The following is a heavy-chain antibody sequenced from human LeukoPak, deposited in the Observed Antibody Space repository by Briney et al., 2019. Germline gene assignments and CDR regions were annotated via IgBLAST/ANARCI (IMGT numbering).Heavy chain of an antibody. J-gene: IGHJ4*02. CDR2: IYSSGST. Sequence: SETLSLTCTVSGGSISSGGYYWTWIRQPAGKGLEWIGRIYSSGSTNYNPSLKSRVTISVDTSKNQFSLKLSSVTAADTAVYYCARNPIYNTASFDYWGQGTLVTVSS. CDR3: ARNPIYNTASFDY. D-gene: IGHD5-18*01. CDR1: GGSISSGGYY. V-gene: IGHV4-61*02.